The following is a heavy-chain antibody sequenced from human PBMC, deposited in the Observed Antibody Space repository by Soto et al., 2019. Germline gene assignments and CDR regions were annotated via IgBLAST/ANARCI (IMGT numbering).Heavy chain of an antibody. D-gene: IGHD3-10*01. J-gene: IGHJ6*02. CDR3: AKDMGVRGVIITRVVRPHYGMDV. CDR1: GFTFSSYA. V-gene: IGHV3-23*01. Sequence: GGSLRLSCAASGFTFSSYAMSWVRQAPGKGLEWVSAISGSGGSTYYADSVKGRFTISRDNSKNTLYLQMNSLRAEDTAVYYCAKDMGVRGVIITRVVRPHYGMDVWGQGTTVTVSS. CDR2: ISGSGGST.